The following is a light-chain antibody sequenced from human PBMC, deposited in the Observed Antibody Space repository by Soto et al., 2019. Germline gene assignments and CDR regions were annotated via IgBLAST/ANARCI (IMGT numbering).Light chain of an antibody. V-gene: IGKV3-11*01. Sequence: EIVLTQSPATLSLSPGERATLSCRASQSVSSYLAWYQQKPGQAPRLLIYDASNRATGIPARFSGSGSGTDFTLTSSRLEPEDFAVYYCQQRSNWPLFGGGTKVEIK. CDR3: QQRSNWPL. J-gene: IGKJ4*01. CDR2: DAS. CDR1: QSVSSY.